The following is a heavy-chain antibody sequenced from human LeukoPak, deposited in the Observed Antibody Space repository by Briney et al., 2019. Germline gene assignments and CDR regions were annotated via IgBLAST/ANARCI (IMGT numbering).Heavy chain of an antibody. J-gene: IGHJ4*02. CDR1: GGSFSGYY. V-gene: IGHV4-34*01. CDR3: VSFPGFYFDY. D-gene: IGHD2-21*01. Sequence: SETLSLTCAVYGGSFSGYYWSWIRQPPGKGLEWIGEINHSGSTNYNPSLKSRVTISIDTSKMQFSLKLSSVTAADTAVYYCVSFPGFYFDYWGRGILITVSS. CDR2: INHSGST.